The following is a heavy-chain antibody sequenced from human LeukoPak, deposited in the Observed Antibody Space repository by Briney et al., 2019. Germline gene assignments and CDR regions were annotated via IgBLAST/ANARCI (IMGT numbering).Heavy chain of an antibody. V-gene: IGHV4-39*01. J-gene: IGHJ4*02. CDR3: ARQVRQVTIFGVVTSRPDY. D-gene: IGHD3-3*01. Sequence: SETLSLTCTVSGGPISSSSYYWGWIRQPPGKGLEWLGSIYYSGSTYYNPSLKSRVTISVDTSKNQFSLKLSSVTAADTAVYYCARQVRQVTIFGVVTSRPDYWGQGTLVTVSS. CDR1: GGPISSSSYY. CDR2: IYYSGST.